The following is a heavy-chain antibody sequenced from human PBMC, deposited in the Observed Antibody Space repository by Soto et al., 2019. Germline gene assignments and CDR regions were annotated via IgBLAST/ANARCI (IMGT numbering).Heavy chain of an antibody. V-gene: IGHV3-13*01. CDR1: GFTFSSYD. J-gene: IGHJ5*01. Sequence: GESLKISCAASGFTFSSYDMHWVRQATGKGLEWVSAIGTAGDTYYPGSVKGRFTISRENAKNSLYLQMNSLRAGDTAVYYCARAKGSSGWYVSWGQGTLVTVSS. CDR3: ARAKGSSGWYVS. D-gene: IGHD6-19*01. CDR2: IGTAGDT.